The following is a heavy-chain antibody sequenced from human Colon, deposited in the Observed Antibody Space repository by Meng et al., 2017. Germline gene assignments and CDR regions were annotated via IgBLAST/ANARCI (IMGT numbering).Heavy chain of an antibody. CDR3: AREFHSSGHAGTFDG. Sequence: GESLKISCAASGFTLSSNPMHWVRQTPGKGLEWVSVISNDGSWQNYADSMKGRFTISRDNAKNTLYLQRNSLRTEDTALYHCAREFHSSGHAGTFDGLGQGTLVTVSS. J-gene: IGHJ3*01. CDR2: ISNDGSWQ. D-gene: IGHD3-22*01. CDR1: GFTLSSNP. V-gene: IGHV3-30*04.